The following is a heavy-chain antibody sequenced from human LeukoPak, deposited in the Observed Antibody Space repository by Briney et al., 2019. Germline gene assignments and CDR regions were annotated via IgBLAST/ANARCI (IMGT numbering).Heavy chain of an antibody. J-gene: IGHJ4*02. CDR1: GGSISSTNFY. CDR3: ASYSYYYDSSGYFDY. Sequence: SETLSLTCTVSGGSISSTNFYWGWIRQPPGKGLEWIGSVHSNGNSYYNPSLKSRVTISVDTSKSQFSLKLSSVTAADTAVYYCASYSYYYDSSGYFDYWGQGTLVTVSS. D-gene: IGHD3-22*01. CDR2: VHSNGNS. V-gene: IGHV4-39*07.